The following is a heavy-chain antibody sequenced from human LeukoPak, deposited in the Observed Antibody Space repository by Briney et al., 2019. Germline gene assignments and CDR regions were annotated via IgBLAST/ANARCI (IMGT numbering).Heavy chain of an antibody. Sequence: PGGSLRLSRTTSGFTVSSDYLSWGRQPPGKRLGWVSVIYRGGSTNHADSVKGRFTISRDNSKNTLHLQMNSLRVEDTAVYYCARGQSYYEAFDIWGEGTMVTVSS. CDR3: ARGQSYYEAFDI. D-gene: IGHD1-26*01. CDR2: IYRGGST. V-gene: IGHV3-53*03. CDR1: GFTVSSDY. J-gene: IGHJ3*02.